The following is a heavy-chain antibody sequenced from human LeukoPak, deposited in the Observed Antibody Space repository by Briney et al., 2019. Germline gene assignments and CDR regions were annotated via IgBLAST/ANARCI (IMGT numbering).Heavy chain of an antibody. Sequence: PGGSLRLSCAASGFTFSSYEMNWVRQAPGKGLEWVSYISSSGSTIYYADSVKGRFTISRDNVKNSLYLQMNSLRAEDTAVYYCARVSSSWPLTPDYWGQGTLVTVSS. CDR2: ISSSGSTI. CDR3: ARVSSSWPLTPDY. J-gene: IGHJ4*02. CDR1: GFTFSSYE. V-gene: IGHV3-48*03. D-gene: IGHD6-13*01.